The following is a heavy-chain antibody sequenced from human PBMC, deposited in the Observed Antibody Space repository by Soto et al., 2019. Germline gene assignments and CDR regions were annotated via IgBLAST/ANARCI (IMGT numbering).Heavy chain of an antibody. CDR3: ARDRDDYGSGNYYNRIDW. CDR1: GGIFSTYA. V-gene: IGHV1-69*01. J-gene: IGHJ4*02. CDR2: IIPIFGTP. Sequence: QVQLVQSGAEVKKPGSSVKVSCKASGGIFSTYAISWLRQAPGQGLEWMGGIIPIFGTPNYAQRFQVRVTITADESTSTAYMELSRLRSEDTAVYYCARDRDDYGSGNYYNRIDWWGQGTLVTVAA. D-gene: IGHD3-10*01.